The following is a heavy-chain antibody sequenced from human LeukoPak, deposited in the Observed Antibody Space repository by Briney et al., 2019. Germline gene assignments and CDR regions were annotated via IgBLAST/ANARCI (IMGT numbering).Heavy chain of an antibody. V-gene: IGHV3-9*03. D-gene: IGHD1-26*01. Sequence: PGRSLRLSCAASGFTFADYAIHWVRQAPGKGLEWVSGISWNSGSIGYADSVKGRFTISRDNAKNSLYLQMNSLRAEDMALYYCAKDISAGGSYPHYYYMDVWGKGTTVTVSS. J-gene: IGHJ6*03. CDR2: ISWNSGSI. CDR1: GFTFADYA. CDR3: AKDISAGGSYPHYYYMDV.